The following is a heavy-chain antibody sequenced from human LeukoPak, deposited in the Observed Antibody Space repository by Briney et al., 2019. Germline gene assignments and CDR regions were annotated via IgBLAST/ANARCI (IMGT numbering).Heavy chain of an antibody. CDR2: ISNTGSYT. CDR3: ARAIGRGPGGHFDY. Sequence: PGGSLRLSCAVSGLSFRDNYMSRIRQAPGKGLEWVSYISNTGSYTNYADSVKGRFTISRDDATNSLFLQMDSLRAEDTAVYYCARAIGRGPGGHFDYWGQGTLVTVSS. J-gene: IGHJ4*02. V-gene: IGHV3-11*03. D-gene: IGHD3-10*01. CDR1: GLSFRDNY.